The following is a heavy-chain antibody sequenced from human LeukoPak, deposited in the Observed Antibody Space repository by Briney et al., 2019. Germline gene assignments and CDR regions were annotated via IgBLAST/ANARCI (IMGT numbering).Heavy chain of an antibody. J-gene: IGHJ4*02. CDR2: ISGDGGST. CDR1: GFTFDDYT. V-gene: IGHV3-43*01. CDR3: AKHRRDGYTCGYVGYFDY. D-gene: IGHD5-18*01. Sequence: GGSLRLSCAASGFTFDDYTMHWVRQVPGKGLEWVSLISGDGGSTHYADSVKGRFTNSRDNSKNSLYLQMNSLRTEDTAFYYCAKHRRDGYTCGYVGYFDYWGQGTLVTVSS.